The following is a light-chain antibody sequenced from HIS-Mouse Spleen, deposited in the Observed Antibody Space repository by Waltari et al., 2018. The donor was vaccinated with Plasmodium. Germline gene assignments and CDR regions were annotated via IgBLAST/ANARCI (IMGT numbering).Light chain of an antibody. CDR3: QQDNSLLT. J-gene: IGKJ4*01. V-gene: IGKV1-5*03. CDR2: KAS. Sequence: DIQMTQSPSTLSASVGDRVTITFRASQSISSWCAGYQQKPGKAPKLLIYKASSLESGVPSRFSGRGSGTEFTLTISSLQPDDFATYYCQQDNSLLTFGGGTKVEIK. CDR1: QSISSW.